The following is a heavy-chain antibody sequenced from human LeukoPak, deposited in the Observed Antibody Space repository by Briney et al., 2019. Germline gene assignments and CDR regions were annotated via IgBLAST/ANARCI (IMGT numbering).Heavy chain of an antibody. Sequence: SQTLSLPCTVSGGSLRSSSYYWGWIRQPPGKGLEWIGSIYYSGSTYYNPSLKSRVTISVDTSKNQFSLKLSSVTAADTAVYYCARPYCSGGSCSDAFDIWGQGTMVTVSS. CDR2: IYYSGST. V-gene: IGHV4-39*01. D-gene: IGHD2-15*01. CDR3: ARPYCSGGSCSDAFDI. J-gene: IGHJ3*02. CDR1: GGSLRSSSYY.